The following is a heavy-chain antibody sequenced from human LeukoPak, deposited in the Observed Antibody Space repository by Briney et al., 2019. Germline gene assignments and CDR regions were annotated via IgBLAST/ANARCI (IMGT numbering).Heavy chain of an antibody. J-gene: IGHJ6*02. CDR2: ISYDGSNK. CDR3: AKDAGIAVAGPSDYYYGMDV. V-gene: IGHV3-30*18. Sequence: PGRSLRLSCAASGFTFSSYGMHWVRQAPGKGLEWVAVISYDGSNKYYADSVKGRFTISRDNSKNTLYLQMNSLRAEDTAVYYCAKDAGIAVAGPSDYYYGMDVWGQGTTVTVSS. D-gene: IGHD6-19*01. CDR1: GFTFSSYG.